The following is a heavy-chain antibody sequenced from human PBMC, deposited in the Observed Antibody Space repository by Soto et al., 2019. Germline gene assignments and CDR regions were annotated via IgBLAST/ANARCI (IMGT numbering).Heavy chain of an antibody. D-gene: IGHD6-13*01. CDR1: GFTFSSYS. CDR3: ARDAAGYSSSSNPFDY. J-gene: IGHJ4*02. CDR2: ISSSSSYI. V-gene: IGHV3-21*01. Sequence: EVQLVESGGGLVKPGGSLRLSCAASGFTFSSYSMNWVRQAPGKGLEWVSSISSSSSYIYYADSVKGRFTISRDNAKNSLYLQMNSLRAEDTAVYYCARDAAGYSSSSNPFDYWGQGTLVTVSS.